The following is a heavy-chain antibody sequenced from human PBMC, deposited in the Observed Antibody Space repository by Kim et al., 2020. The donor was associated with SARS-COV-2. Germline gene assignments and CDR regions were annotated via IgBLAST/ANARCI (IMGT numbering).Heavy chain of an antibody. CDR1: GFTFSSYA. CDR3: AREGMMADAFDI. Sequence: GGSLRLSCAASGFTFSSYAMHWVRQAPGKGLEWVAVISYDGSNKYYADSVKGRFTISRDNSKNTLYLQMNSLRAEDTAVYYCAREGMMADAFDIWGQGTMVTVSS. D-gene: IGHD3-10*01. CDR2: ISYDGSNK. J-gene: IGHJ3*02. V-gene: IGHV3-30*04.